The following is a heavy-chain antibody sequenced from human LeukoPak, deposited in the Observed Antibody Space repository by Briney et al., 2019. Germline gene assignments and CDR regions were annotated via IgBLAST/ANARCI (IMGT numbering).Heavy chain of an antibody. Sequence: GGSLRLSCAASGFTFDDYAIHWVRQAPGKGLEWVSLISGDGGSTYYADSVKGRFTISRDNSKNSLYLQMNSLRTEDTALYYCAKDGGSSGYYPLDYWGQGTLVTVSS. J-gene: IGHJ4*02. CDR3: AKDGGSSGYYPLDY. D-gene: IGHD3-22*01. V-gene: IGHV3-43*02. CDR2: ISGDGGST. CDR1: GFTFDDYA.